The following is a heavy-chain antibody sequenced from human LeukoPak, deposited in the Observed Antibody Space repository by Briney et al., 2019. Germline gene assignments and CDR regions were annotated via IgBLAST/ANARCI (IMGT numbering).Heavy chain of an antibody. V-gene: IGHV3-9*03. D-gene: IGHD1-26*01. J-gene: IGHJ4*02. CDR3: AKDKDSGSYSGFYYFDY. CDR2: NSWNSGSI. Sequence: PGGSLRLSCAASGFTFDDYAMHWVRQAPGKGLEWVSGNSWNSGSIGYADSVKGRFTISRDNAKNSLYLQMNSLRAEDMALYYCAKDKDSGSYSGFYYFDYWGQGTLVTVSS. CDR1: GFTFDDYA.